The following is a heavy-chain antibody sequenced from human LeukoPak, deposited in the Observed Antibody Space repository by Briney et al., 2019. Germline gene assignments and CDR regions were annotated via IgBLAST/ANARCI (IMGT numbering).Heavy chain of an antibody. D-gene: IGHD3-22*01. CDR2: IIPILGIA. V-gene: IGHV1-69*04. Sequence: SVKVSCKASGGTFSSYAISWVRQAPGQGLEWMGRIIPILGIANYAQKFQGRVTITADKSTSTAYMELSSLRSEDTAVYYCARPHMIVVVITYFDYWGQGTLVTVSS. CDR3: ARPHMIVVVITYFDY. J-gene: IGHJ4*02. CDR1: GGTFSSYA.